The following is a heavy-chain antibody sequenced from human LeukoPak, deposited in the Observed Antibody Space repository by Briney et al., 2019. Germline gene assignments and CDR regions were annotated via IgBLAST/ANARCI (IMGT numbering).Heavy chain of an antibody. Sequence: SETLSLTCTVSGGSISVSHWCTWFRQPPGRGLGWIGEVYHNGSTDYNESPKSQVRISVEEHTNQFNLRLTSVTAADTAVYDYAKDRRDHRRYFDVWGRGTLVTVS. V-gene: IGHV4-4*02. CDR3: AKDRRDHRRYFDV. D-gene: IGHD2-21*02. CDR1: GGSISVSHW. J-gene: IGHJ4*02. CDR2: VYHNGST.